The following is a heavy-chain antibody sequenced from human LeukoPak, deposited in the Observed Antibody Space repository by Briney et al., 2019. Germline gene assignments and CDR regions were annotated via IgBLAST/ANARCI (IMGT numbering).Heavy chain of an antibody. Sequence: GGSLRLSCAASGFIFINYGMDWVRQAPGKGLEWVAFIRSDGTTKFYSGSVKGRFTISRDNSKNTLYLQMNSLRAEDTAVYYCATGYSSSWYPTFIDYWGQGTLVTVSS. CDR1: GFIFINYG. V-gene: IGHV3-30*02. CDR3: ATGYSSSWYPTFIDY. D-gene: IGHD6-13*01. J-gene: IGHJ4*02. CDR2: IRSDGTTK.